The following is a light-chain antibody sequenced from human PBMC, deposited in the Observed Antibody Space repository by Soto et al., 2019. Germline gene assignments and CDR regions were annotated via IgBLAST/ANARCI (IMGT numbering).Light chain of an antibody. Sequence: ETVWTQSPGTLSLSPGERATLSCRASQSVSSSYLAWYQQKPGQAPRLLIYGASSRATGIPDRFSGSGSGTDFTLTISRLEPEDFAVYYCQQYGSSPRTFGQGTKVESK. CDR1: QSVSSSY. J-gene: IGKJ1*01. CDR2: GAS. V-gene: IGKV3-20*01. CDR3: QQYGSSPRT.